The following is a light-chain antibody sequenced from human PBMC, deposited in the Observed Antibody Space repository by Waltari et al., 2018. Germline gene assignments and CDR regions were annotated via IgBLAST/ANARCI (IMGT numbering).Light chain of an antibody. CDR3: QQYDISPLT. Sequence: ELALTQSPGTLTLSPGERATLSSRASQTVTTTYLAWYQQKPGQAPTLLIYGASSRATGIPDRFSGSGSGTDFSLTISSLEPEDFAVYYCQQYDISPLTFGGGTKVEIK. V-gene: IGKV3-20*01. J-gene: IGKJ4*01. CDR2: GAS. CDR1: QTVTTTY.